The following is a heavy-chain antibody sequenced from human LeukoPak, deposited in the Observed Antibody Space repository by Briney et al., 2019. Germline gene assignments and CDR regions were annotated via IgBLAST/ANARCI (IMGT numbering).Heavy chain of an antibody. CDR1: GGSISSGANY. CDR3: ARVVGPARGHPIDY. V-gene: IGHV4-30-2*01. J-gene: IGHJ4*02. CDR2: ISHSESA. Sequence: SQTLSLTCTVSGGSISSGANYWSWIRQPPGRGLEWIGYISHSESAYYSPSLESRITISVDTSKNQFSLKLSSVTAADTAVYYCARVVGPARGHPIDYWGQGTLVTVSS. D-gene: IGHD3-10*01.